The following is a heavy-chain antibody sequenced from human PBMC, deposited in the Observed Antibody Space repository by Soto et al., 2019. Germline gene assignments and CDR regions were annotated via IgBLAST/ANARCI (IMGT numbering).Heavy chain of an antibody. Sequence: ASVKVSCKASGYTFTSYYMHWVRQAPGQGLEWMGIINPSGGSTSYAQKFQGRVTMTRDTSTSTVYMELSSLRSEDTAVYYCARERVRGGRVVTKNYYGMDVWGQGTTVTVSS. D-gene: IGHD3-3*01. J-gene: IGHJ6*02. V-gene: IGHV1-46*01. CDR3: ARERVRGGRVVTKNYYGMDV. CDR2: INPSGGST. CDR1: GYTFTSYY.